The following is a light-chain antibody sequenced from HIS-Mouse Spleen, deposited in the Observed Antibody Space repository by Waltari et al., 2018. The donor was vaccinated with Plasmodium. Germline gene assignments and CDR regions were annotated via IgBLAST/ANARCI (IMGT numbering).Light chain of an antibody. J-gene: IGLJ2*01. CDR1: ALPKKY. CDR2: EDS. V-gene: IGLV3-10*01. Sequence: SYELTQPPSVSVSPGQTPRTTCPGDALPKKYAYWYQQKSGQAPVLVIYEDSKRPSGIPERFSGSSSGTMATLTISGAQVEDEADYYCYSTDSSGNHRVFGGGTKLTVL. CDR3: YSTDSSGNHRV.